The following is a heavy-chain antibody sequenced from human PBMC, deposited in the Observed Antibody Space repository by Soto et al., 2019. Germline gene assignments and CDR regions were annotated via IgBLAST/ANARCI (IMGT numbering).Heavy chain of an antibody. CDR1: GFSLSTSGVG. D-gene: IGHD3-3*01. Sequence: KESGPTLVKPTQTLTLTCTFSGFSLSTSGVGVGWIRQPPGKALEWLALIYWDDDKRYSPSLKSRLTITKDTSKNQVVLTMTNMDPVDTATYYCAHSHSITIFGVVHNWFDPWGQGTLVTVSS. CDR3: AHSHSITIFGVVHNWFDP. J-gene: IGHJ5*02. CDR2: IYWDDDK. V-gene: IGHV2-5*02.